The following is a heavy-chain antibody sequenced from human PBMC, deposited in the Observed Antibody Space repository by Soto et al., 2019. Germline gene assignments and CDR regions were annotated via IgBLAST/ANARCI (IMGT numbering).Heavy chain of an antibody. CDR1: GFTFSSHA. J-gene: IGHJ4*02. Sequence: EVQLLESGGGLVQPGVSLRLSCAVSGFTFSSHAMSCVRQAPGKGLECVSSITGSGDSTYYADSVKRRFTISRDKSKSTLYLQMKSLRAEDPAVYYCAKDLQFSGWLSAQTFDYWGQGTQVTVSS. CDR2: ITGSGDST. D-gene: IGHD6-19*01. CDR3: AKDLQFSGWLSAQTFDY. V-gene: IGHV3-23*01.